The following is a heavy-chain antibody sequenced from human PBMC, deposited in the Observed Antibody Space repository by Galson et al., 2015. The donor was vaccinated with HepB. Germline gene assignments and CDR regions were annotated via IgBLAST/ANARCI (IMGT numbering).Heavy chain of an antibody. CDR3: ARDLRPYSYGYSPGY. V-gene: IGHV1-46*01. Sequence: SVKVSCKASGYTFTSYYMHWVRQAPGQGLEWMGIINPSGGSTSYAQKFQGRVTMTRDTSTSTVYMELSSLRSEDTAVYYCARDLRPYSYGYSPGYWGQGTLVTVSS. CDR1: GYTFTSYY. J-gene: IGHJ4*02. CDR2: INPSGGST. D-gene: IGHD5-18*01.